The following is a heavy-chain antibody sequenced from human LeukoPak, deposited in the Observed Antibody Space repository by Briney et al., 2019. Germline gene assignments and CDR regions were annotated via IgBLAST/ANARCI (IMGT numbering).Heavy chain of an antibody. CDR2: ISYDGSNK. CDR3: ASPDVGYFDWLVPLDY. V-gene: IGHV3-30*04. D-gene: IGHD3-9*01. CDR1: GFTFRSYA. Sequence: GGPVRLSCAASGFTFRSYAIQWLRQAPGKGLEWVAVISYDGSNKYYAHSVKGLFTISRDNSKNTLYLQMNSLRAEDTAVYYCASPDVGYFDWLVPLDYWGQGTLVTVSS. J-gene: IGHJ4*02.